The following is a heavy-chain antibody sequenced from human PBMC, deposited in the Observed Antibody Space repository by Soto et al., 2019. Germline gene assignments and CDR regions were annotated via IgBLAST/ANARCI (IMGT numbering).Heavy chain of an antibody. CDR1: GGTFSSYA. V-gene: IGHV1-69*13. D-gene: IGHD6-13*01. J-gene: IGHJ5*02. Sequence: SVKVSCKASGGTFSSYAISWVRQAPGQGLEWMGGIIPIFGTANYAQKFQGRVTITADESTSTAYMELSSLRSEDTAVYYCASRTRYSSSWYGHWFDPWGQGTLVTVSS. CDR3: ASRTRYSSSWYGHWFDP. CDR2: IIPIFGTA.